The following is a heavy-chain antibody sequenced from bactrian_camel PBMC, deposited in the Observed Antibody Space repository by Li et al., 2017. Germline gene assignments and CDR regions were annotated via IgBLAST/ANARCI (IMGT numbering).Heavy chain of an antibody. J-gene: IGHJ4*01. CDR2: IYTGGGST. CDR3: AADLLLMRPLEASEYQY. V-gene: IGHV3S1*01. Sequence: HVQLVEYGGGSVQAGGSLRLSCAASTGTFRSACMGWIRQAPGKEREAVAAIYTGGGSTFYADSVKGRFTIVLGSGRNTMDLQMNDLKPEDTAMYYCAADLLLMRPLEASEYQYWGQGTQVTVS. CDR1: TGTFRSAC. D-gene: IGHD8*01.